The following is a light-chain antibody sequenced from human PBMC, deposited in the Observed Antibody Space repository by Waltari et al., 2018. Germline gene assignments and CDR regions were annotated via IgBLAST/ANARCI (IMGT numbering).Light chain of an antibody. J-gene: IGKJ2*02. Sequence: DIVMTQSPDSLAVSLGERATINCKSTESLLYDYNNQYFLALDLQKPGQPPKLLIYWASIRESGVPDRFSGSGSGTDFTLTINSLQAEDVAVYYCQQYLRAPRTFGQGTELEI. V-gene: IGKV4-1*01. CDR2: WAS. CDR1: ESLLYDYNNQYF. CDR3: QQYLRAPRT.